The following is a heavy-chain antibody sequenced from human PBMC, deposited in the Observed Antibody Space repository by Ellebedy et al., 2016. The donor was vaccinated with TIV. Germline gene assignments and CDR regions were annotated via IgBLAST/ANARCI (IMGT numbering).Heavy chain of an antibody. CDR1: GYTFTSYD. Sequence: ASVKVSCXASGYTFTSYDINWVRQATGQGLEWMGWMNPNSGNTNYAQKLQGRVTMTTDTSTSTAYMELRSLRSDDTAVYYCARDTRIVVVVAATEPNWFDPWGQGTLVTVSS. CDR2: MNPNSGNT. D-gene: IGHD2-15*01. CDR3: ARDTRIVVVVAATEPNWFDP. J-gene: IGHJ5*02. V-gene: IGHV1-18*01.